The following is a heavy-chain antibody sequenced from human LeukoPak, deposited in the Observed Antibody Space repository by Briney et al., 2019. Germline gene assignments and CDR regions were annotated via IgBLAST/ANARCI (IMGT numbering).Heavy chain of an antibody. V-gene: IGHV1-46*01. CDR1: GYTFTSYY. D-gene: IGHD6-13*01. CDR2: INPSGGST. J-gene: IGHJ6*03. Sequence: ASVKVSCKVSGYTFTSYYMHWVRQAPGQGLEWMGIINPSGGSTSYAQKFQGRVTMTRDMSTSTVYMELSSLRSEDTAVYYCARDSSSWYYYYYYYMDVWGKGTTVTVSS. CDR3: ARDSSSWYYYYYYYMDV.